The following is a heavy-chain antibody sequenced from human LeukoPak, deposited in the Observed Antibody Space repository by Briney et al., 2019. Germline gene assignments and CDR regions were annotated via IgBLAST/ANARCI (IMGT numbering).Heavy chain of an antibody. J-gene: IGHJ4*02. D-gene: IGHD1-26*01. Sequence: ASVKVSCKASGYTFTGYYMHWVRQAPGQGLEWMGWMNPNSGGTNYAQNFQGRVTMTRDTSISTAYMELSRLRSDDTAVYYCARIASGRYHFDYWGQGTLVTVSS. V-gene: IGHV1-2*02. CDR3: ARIASGRYHFDY. CDR1: GYTFTGYY. CDR2: MNPNSGGT.